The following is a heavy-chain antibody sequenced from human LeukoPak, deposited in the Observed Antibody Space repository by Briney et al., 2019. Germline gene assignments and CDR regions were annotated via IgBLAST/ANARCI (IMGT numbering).Heavy chain of an antibody. D-gene: IGHD2/OR15-2a*01. CDR2: INPSDSYT. J-gene: IGHJ4*02. Sequence: GGSLRISCKGSGYSFTNYWISWVRQLPGKGLEWMGRINPSDSYTNYSPSFQGHVTISADKSIGTAYVQWSSLKATDTAIYYCARHNREDFDYWGQGTLVTVSS. V-gene: IGHV5-10-1*01. CDR1: GYSFTNYW. CDR3: ARHNREDFDY.